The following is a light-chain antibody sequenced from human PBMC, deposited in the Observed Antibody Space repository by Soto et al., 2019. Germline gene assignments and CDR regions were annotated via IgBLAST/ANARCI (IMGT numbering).Light chain of an antibody. CDR2: GVS. J-gene: IGKJ5*01. V-gene: IGKV3-20*01. Sequence: ELVLTQSPGTMSLSPGESAALSCRASQPVSSNFLAWYQQKPGQDPRLLIYGVSSRASGIPDRFFGSGSGTDFTLTINRLEPEDFAVYYCQQYANSPITFGQGTRLEIK. CDR3: QQYANSPIT. CDR1: QPVSSNF.